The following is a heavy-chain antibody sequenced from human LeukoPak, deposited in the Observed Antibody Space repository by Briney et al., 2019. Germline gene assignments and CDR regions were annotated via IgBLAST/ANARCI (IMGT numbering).Heavy chain of an antibody. CDR2: IYSGGNT. V-gene: IGHV3-53*01. Sequence: PGGPLRPSCAASGFPLNRTYMSWARPAPGKGLEWVSVIYSGGNTYYADSVKGRFTISRDNSKNTLYLQMNSLRVEDTAVYYCARQFGDYWGQGTLVTVSS. CDR1: GFPLNRTY. CDR3: ARQFGDY. J-gene: IGHJ4*02. D-gene: IGHD3-10*01.